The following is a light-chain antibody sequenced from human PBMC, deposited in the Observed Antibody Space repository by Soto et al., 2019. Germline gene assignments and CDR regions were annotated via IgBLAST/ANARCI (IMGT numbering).Light chain of an antibody. J-gene: IGLJ1*01. CDR2: SSN. Sequence: QSVLTQPHSASGTPGQRVTISCSGSSSNIGANSVQWFQQLPGTAPKVLIYSSNHRPSGVPERFSGSKSGTSASLAISELQSDDEADYYCAAWDVSLNGPVFGSGTKVTVL. CDR3: AAWDVSLNGPV. CDR1: SSNIGANS. V-gene: IGLV1-44*01.